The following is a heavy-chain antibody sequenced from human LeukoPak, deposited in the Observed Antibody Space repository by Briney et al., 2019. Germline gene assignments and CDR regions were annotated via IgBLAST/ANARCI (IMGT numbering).Heavy chain of an antibody. Sequence: GGSLRLSCAASGFTFSSYTMNWVRQAPGKGLQWVSTVSASSNIHYSESVKGRFTISRDNARNSLYLQINSLRDEDTAVYYCVRDALHTAHFDYWGQGTLVTVSS. D-gene: IGHD5-18*01. CDR1: GFTFSSYT. CDR2: VSASSNI. J-gene: IGHJ4*02. CDR3: VRDALHTAHFDY. V-gene: IGHV3-48*02.